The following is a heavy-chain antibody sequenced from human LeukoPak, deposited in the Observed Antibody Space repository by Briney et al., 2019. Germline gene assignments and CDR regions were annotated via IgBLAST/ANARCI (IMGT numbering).Heavy chain of an antibody. Sequence: GGSLRLSCAASGFTFSDHYMDWVRQAPGKGLEWVGRARNKANCYATEYAASVKGRFTISRDDSENSLYLQMNSLKTEDTAVYYCARVRYCSSTTCRGAFDIWGQGTMVTVSS. V-gene: IGHV3-72*01. J-gene: IGHJ3*02. D-gene: IGHD2-2*01. CDR3: ARVRYCSSTTCRGAFDI. CDR1: GFTFSDHY. CDR2: ARNKANCYAT.